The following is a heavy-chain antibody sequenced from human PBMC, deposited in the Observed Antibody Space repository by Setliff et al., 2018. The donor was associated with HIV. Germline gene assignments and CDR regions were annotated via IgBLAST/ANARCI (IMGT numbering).Heavy chain of an antibody. CDR1: GGTFSSYA. CDR2: IIPIFGTV. J-gene: IGHJ4*02. CDR3: ASIVATFVTKYYFDY. V-gene: IGHV1-69*13. Sequence: SVKVSCKASGGTFSSYAISWVRQAPGQGLEWMGGIIPIFGTVNYAQKFQGRVTITADESTSTAYMELSSLRSEDTAVYYCASIVATFVTKYYFDYWGQGTLVTVSS. D-gene: IGHD5-12*01.